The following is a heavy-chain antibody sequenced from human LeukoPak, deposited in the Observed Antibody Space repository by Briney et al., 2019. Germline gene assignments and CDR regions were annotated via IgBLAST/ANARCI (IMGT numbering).Heavy chain of an antibody. CDR3: ARDGSLGFGELFGAFDI. CDR1: GGSVSSSNYH. Sequence: PSETLSLTCNASGGSVSSSNYHWSWIRQPPGKGLEWIGYISNSGSTNYKASLKSRVSISADTSKNQFSLKLRSVTAADTAVYYCARDGSLGFGELFGAFDIWGQGTMVTVSS. V-gene: IGHV4-61*01. J-gene: IGHJ3*02. D-gene: IGHD3-10*01. CDR2: ISNSGST.